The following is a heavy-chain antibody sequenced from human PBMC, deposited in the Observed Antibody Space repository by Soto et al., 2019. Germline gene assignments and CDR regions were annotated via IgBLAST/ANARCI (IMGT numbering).Heavy chain of an antibody. CDR2: ISYDGSNK. J-gene: IGHJ4*02. V-gene: IGHV3-30*18. CDR1: GFTFSSYV. Sequence: QVQLVESGGGVVQPGRSLRLSCAASGFTFSSYVMHWVRQVPGKGLEWVAVISYDGSNKYYADSVKGLFTISRDNSKNQLYLQMNSLRAEDTAVYYCAKVESWGQGTLVTVSS. CDR3: AKVES.